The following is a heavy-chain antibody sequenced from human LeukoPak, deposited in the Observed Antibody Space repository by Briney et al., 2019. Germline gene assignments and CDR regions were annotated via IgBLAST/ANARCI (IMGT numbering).Heavy chain of an antibody. CDR3: AKDGGEYYDILTGYYPRLYYMDV. Sequence: GGSLRLSCVASGFTFSTYGMSWVRQAPGKGLEWVSAISGSGGSTYYADPVKGRFTIYRDNSKNTLYLQMNSLRAEDTAVYYCAKDGGEYYDILTGYYPRLYYMDVWGKGTTVTISS. J-gene: IGHJ6*03. D-gene: IGHD3-9*01. V-gene: IGHV3-23*01. CDR2: ISGSGGST. CDR1: GFTFSTYG.